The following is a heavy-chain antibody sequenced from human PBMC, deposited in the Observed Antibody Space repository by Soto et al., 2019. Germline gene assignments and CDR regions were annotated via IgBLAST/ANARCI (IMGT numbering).Heavy chain of an antibody. CDR3: ARGGDSYSSGYYPRPVDY. CDR2: IDPSDSYT. CDR1: GYSFTNYW. J-gene: IGHJ4*02. Sequence: PGECLKNSCSGSGYSFTNYWISWGRQMPGKGLEWMGRIDPSDSYTNYSSSFQGHVTISADKSISTAYLQWSSLKASDTAMYYCARGGDSYSSGYYPRPVDYWGKGTQVTFS. D-gene: IGHD3-22*01. V-gene: IGHV5-10-1*01.